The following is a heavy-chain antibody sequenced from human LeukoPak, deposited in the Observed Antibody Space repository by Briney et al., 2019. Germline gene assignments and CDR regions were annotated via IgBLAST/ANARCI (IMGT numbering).Heavy chain of an antibody. CDR2: INPNSGGT. Sequence: ASVKVSCKASGYTFTGYYMHWVRQAPGQGLEWMGWINPNSGGTNYAQKFQGRVTMTRDTSISTAYMELSRLRSDDTAVYYCARGYSRSWGYYYYYMDVWGKGTTVTVSS. CDR1: GYTFTGYY. D-gene: IGHD6-13*01. V-gene: IGHV1-2*02. J-gene: IGHJ6*03. CDR3: ARGYSRSWGYYYYYMDV.